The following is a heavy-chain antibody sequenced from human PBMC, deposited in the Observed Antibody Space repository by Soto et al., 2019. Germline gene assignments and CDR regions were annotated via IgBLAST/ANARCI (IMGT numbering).Heavy chain of an antibody. CDR2: IYSGGTT. J-gene: IGHJ4*02. D-gene: IGHD1-7*01. Sequence: PGGSLRLSCAASGFTVSSNYMSWVRQAPGKGLEWVSVIYSGGTTYYADSVRGRVTISRDNSRNTLYLQMTSLRAEDTAVYYCARLGTVHSYYFDYWGQGTVVTVSS. CDR1: GFTVSSNY. CDR3: ARLGTVHSYYFDY. V-gene: IGHV3-53*01.